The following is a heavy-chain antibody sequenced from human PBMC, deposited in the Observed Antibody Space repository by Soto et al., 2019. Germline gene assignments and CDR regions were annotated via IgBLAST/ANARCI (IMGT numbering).Heavy chain of an antibody. V-gene: IGHV3-30-3*01. Sequence: GGSLRLSCAASGFTFSSYAMHWVRQAPGKGLEWVAVISYDGSNKYYADSVKGRFTISRDNSKNTLYLQMNSLRAEDTAVYYCARVNTVTTQSWAFDIWGQGTMVTVSS. D-gene: IGHD4-17*01. CDR1: GFTFSSYA. CDR3: ARVNTVTTQSWAFDI. J-gene: IGHJ3*02. CDR2: ISYDGSNK.